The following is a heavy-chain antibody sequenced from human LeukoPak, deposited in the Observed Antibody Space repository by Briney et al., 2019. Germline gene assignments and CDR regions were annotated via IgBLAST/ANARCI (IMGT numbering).Heavy chain of an antibody. D-gene: IGHD6-6*01. J-gene: IGHJ5*02. CDR2: IKQDGSEK. CDR3: ARDQYRLLSIAARLRWFDP. Sequence: GGSLRLSCAASGFTFSSYSMDWVRQAPGKGLEWVANIKQDGSEKYYVDSVKGRFTISRDNAKNSLYLQMNSLRAEDTAVYYCARDQYRLLSIAARLRWFDPWGQGTLVTVPS. V-gene: IGHV3-7*01. CDR1: GFTFSSYS.